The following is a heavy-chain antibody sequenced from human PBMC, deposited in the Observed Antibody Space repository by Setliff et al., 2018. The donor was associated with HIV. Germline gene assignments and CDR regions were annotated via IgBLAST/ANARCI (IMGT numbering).Heavy chain of an antibody. CDR1: GYSISSGYY. D-gene: IGHD1-20*01. V-gene: IGHV4-38-2*01. CDR2: IDHSGST. J-gene: IGHJ6*02. CDR3: ARQYNRQYGMDV. Sequence: SETLSLTCAVSGYSISSGYYWGWIRQPPGKGLEWIGSIDHSGSTYYNPSLKSRVTISVDTSKNQFSLNLSSVTAADTAVYYCARQYNRQYGMDVWGQGTTVTVSS.